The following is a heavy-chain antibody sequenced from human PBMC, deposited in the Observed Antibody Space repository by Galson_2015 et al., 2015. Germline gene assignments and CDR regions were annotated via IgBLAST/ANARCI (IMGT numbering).Heavy chain of an antibody. CDR2: INHSGST. CDR1: GGSFSGYY. CDR3: ARGRFDPILTMIVVVITDAFDI. Sequence: SETLSLTCAVYGGSFSGYYWSWIRQPPGKGLEWIGEINHSGSTNYNPSLKSRVTISVDTSKNQFSLKLSSVTAADTAVYYCARGRFDPILTMIVVVITDAFDIWGQGTMVTVSS. D-gene: IGHD3-22*01. V-gene: IGHV4-34*01. J-gene: IGHJ3*02.